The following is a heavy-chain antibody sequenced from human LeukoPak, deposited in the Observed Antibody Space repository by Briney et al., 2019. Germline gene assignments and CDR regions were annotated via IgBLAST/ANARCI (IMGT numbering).Heavy chain of an antibody. CDR3: AESPITTFAEF. Sequence: PGGSLRLSCAASGFTFSSYAMSWARQAPGKGLEWVSSLSGSSSGTDYADSVKGRFTISRDNSKNTLYLQMSSLRAEDTAIYHCAESPITTFAEFWGQGTLVTVSS. J-gene: IGHJ4*02. V-gene: IGHV3-23*01. CDR1: GFTFSSYA. CDR2: LSGSSSGT. D-gene: IGHD3-10*02.